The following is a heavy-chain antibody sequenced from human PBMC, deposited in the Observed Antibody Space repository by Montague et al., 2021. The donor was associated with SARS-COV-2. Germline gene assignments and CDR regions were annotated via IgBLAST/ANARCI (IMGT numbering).Heavy chain of an antibody. D-gene: IGHD6-19*01. CDR2: IYSGGST. CDR1: GFTVSSNY. CDR3: ARGYSSGWSYYFDY. J-gene: IGHJ4*02. V-gene: IGHV3-66*01. Sequence: SLRLSCVAYGFTVSSNYMSWVRQAPGKGLEWVSVIYSGGSTYYADSVKGRFTISRDNSKNTLYLQMNSLRAEDTAVYYCARGYSSGWSYYFDYWGQGTLVTVSP.